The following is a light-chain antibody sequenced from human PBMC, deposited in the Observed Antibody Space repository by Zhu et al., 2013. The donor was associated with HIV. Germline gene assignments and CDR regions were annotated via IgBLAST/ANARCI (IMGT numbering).Light chain of an antibody. CDR2: RNN. CDR3: AAWDDSLSVWM. Sequence: QSALTQPASVSGTPGQRVTISCSGSSPNIGTTSVYWYQQLPGTAPKLLIYRNNQRPSGVPDRFSGSKSGTSASLAISGLRSEDEADYYCAAWDDSLSVWMFGGGTKLTVL. CDR1: SPNIGTTS. V-gene: IGLV1-47*01. J-gene: IGLJ3*02.